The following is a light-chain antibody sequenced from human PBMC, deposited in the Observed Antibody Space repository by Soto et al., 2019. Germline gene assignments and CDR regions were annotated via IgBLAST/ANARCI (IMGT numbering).Light chain of an antibody. CDR3: QTWGTGIQVV. J-gene: IGLJ2*01. CDR1: RGHSSYA. CDR2: LNSDGSH. V-gene: IGLV4-69*01. Sequence: QPVLTQSPSASDSLGASVKLTCTLSRGHSSYAIAWHQQQPEKGPRYLMKLNSDGSHSKGDGIPDRFSGSSSGAERYLTISSLQSEDEADYYCQTWGTGIQVVFGGGTKLTVL.